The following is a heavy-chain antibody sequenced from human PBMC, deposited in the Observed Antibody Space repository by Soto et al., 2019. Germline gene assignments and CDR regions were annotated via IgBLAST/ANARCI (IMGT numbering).Heavy chain of an antibody. J-gene: IGHJ4*02. V-gene: IGHV4-61*08. CDR3: ATATLGTFDY. D-gene: IGHD3-16*01. Sequence: PSETLSLTSPVSGVSIRSGGYYWSWLRQHPGKGLEWIGYIYYSGSTNYNPSLKSRVTISVDTSKNQFSLKLSSVTAADTAVYYCATATLGTFDYWGQGTLVTVSS. CDR1: GVSIRSGGYY. CDR2: IYYSGST.